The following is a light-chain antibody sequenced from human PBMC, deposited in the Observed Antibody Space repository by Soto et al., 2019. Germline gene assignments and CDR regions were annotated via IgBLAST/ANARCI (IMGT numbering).Light chain of an antibody. Sequence: EIVLTQSPDTLSLSPGERATLSSRASQIVNNKFLAWYQQKPGQAPRLLIYGASIRATGIPDRFSASGSGTDFTLTISRLEPGDFAVFYCQQYASSRTFGQGTKVDTK. CDR3: QQYASSRT. V-gene: IGKV3-20*01. CDR2: GAS. J-gene: IGKJ1*01. CDR1: QIVNNKF.